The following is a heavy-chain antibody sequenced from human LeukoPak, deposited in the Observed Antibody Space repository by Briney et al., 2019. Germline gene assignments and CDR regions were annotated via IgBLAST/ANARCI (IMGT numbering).Heavy chain of an antibody. CDR2: IYPGDSDT. J-gene: IGHJ4*02. CDR1: GYSFNSYW. Sequence: GESLKISCNGSGYSFNSYWIGWVRQMPGKGLECMGIIYPGDSDTRYSPSFQGQVTISADKSISTAYLQWSSLKASDTAMYYCARIHSNSFDYWGQGTLVTVSS. CDR3: ARIHSNSFDY. D-gene: IGHD4-11*01. V-gene: IGHV5-51*01.